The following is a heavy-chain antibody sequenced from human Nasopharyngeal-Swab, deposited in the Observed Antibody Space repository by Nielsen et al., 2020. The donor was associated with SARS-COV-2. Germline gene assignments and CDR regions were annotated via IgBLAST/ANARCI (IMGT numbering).Heavy chain of an antibody. D-gene: IGHD3-16*01. Sequence: WVRQAPGQGLEWMGWINPNSGGTNYAQKFQGWVTMTRDTSISTAYMELSRLRSDDTAVYYCARSQRVGGTEEGERGGKG. CDR3: ARSQRVGGTEEGER. V-gene: IGHV1-2*04. CDR2: INPNSGGT. J-gene: IGHJ6*03.